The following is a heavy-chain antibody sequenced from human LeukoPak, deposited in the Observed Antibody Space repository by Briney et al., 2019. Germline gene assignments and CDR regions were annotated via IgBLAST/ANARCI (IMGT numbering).Heavy chain of an antibody. D-gene: IGHD5-12*01. V-gene: IGHV3-74*01. Sequence: GGSLRLSCAASQFTLNNYWMHWVRQTPGKGLVWVSFINSDASTTAYADSVKGRFTISRDNAKNTLYLQMNSLRAEDTAIYFCARDVGGYAFDYWGQGTLVTVSS. CDR3: ARDVGGYAFDY. CDR2: INSDASTT. J-gene: IGHJ4*02. CDR1: QFTLNNYW.